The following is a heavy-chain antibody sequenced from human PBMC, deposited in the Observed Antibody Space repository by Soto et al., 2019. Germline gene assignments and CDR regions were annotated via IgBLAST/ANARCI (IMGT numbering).Heavy chain of an antibody. Sequence: ASVKVSCKASGYTFTGYYMHWVRQAPGQGLEWMGWNNPNSGGTNYAQKFQGWVTMTRDTSISTAYMELSRLRSDDTAVYYCARAYMTTVVTLDYWGQGTLVTVSS. CDR3: ARAYMTTVVTLDY. V-gene: IGHV1-2*04. J-gene: IGHJ4*02. CDR2: NNPNSGGT. CDR1: GYTFTGYY. D-gene: IGHD4-17*01.